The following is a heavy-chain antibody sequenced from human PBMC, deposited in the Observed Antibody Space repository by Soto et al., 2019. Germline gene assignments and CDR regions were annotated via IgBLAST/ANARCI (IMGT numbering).Heavy chain of an antibody. D-gene: IGHD1-1*01. CDR2: LYWDDTR. Sequence: QITLKESSPTLVKPTQTLTLTCSFSGFSLYTGEVGVGWIRHPPGKALEWLALLYWDDTRRYNPSLKNTLTIAKDTSENQVVLTVTDMGPVDTGTYFCAHYTTDTYFDVWGKGATVTVSS. CDR1: GFSLYTGEVG. J-gene: IGHJ6*04. V-gene: IGHV2-5*02. CDR3: AHYTTDTYFDV.